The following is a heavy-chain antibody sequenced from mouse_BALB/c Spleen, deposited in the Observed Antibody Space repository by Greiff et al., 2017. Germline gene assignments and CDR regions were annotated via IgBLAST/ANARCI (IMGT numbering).Heavy chain of an antibody. CDR1: GFTFSNYW. CDR2: IRLKSNNYAT. Sequence: EVMLVESGGGLVQPGGSMKLSCVASGFTFSNYWMNWVRQSPEKGLEWVAEIRLKSNNYATHYAESVKGRFTISRDDSKSSVYLQMNNLRAEDTGIYYCTRQLAYWGQGTLVTVSA. V-gene: IGHV6-6*02. J-gene: IGHJ3*01. CDR3: TRQLAY.